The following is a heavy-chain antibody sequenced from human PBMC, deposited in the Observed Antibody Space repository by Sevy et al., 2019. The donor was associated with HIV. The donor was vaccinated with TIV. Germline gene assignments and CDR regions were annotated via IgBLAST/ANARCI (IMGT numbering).Heavy chain of an antibody. CDR2: ITSSSNNI. Sequence: GGSLRLSCAASGFTFSSYSMNWVRQAPGKGLEWVSSITSSSNNIYYADSVKGRFTISRGNAKNSLYLQMNNLRAEDTAVYYGARDTIVVVPGASDPYYYYYGMDVWGQGATVTVSS. D-gene: IGHD2-2*01. CDR3: ARDTIVVVPGASDPYYYYYGMDV. J-gene: IGHJ6*02. V-gene: IGHV3-21*01. CDR1: GFTFSSYS.